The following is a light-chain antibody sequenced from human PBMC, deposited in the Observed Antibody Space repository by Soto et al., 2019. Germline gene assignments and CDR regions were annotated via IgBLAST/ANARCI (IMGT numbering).Light chain of an antibody. J-gene: IGKJ2*01. CDR3: QQYNNWPYT. Sequence: EIVMTQSPATLSVSPGERATLSCRASQSVSSDLAWYQQKPGQAPRLLIYGASTRATGIPARFSGSRSGTEFTLTISSLQSEDFAVYYCQQYNNWPYTFGQGTNLEIQ. CDR1: QSVSSD. V-gene: IGKV3-15*01. CDR2: GAS.